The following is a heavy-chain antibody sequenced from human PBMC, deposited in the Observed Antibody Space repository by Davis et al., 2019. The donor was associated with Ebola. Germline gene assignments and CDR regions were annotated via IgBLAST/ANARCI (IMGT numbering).Heavy chain of an antibody. Sequence: GESLKISCAASGFTFAHYGMHWVRQAPGKGLEWVAVIWYDGSNKYYADSVKGRFTISRDNSKNTLYLQMNSLRAEDTAVYYCARLNTYGDPDYWGQGTLVTVSS. CDR2: IWYDGSNK. V-gene: IGHV3-33*01. J-gene: IGHJ4*02. CDR3: ARLNTYGDPDY. D-gene: IGHD4-17*01. CDR1: GFTFAHYG.